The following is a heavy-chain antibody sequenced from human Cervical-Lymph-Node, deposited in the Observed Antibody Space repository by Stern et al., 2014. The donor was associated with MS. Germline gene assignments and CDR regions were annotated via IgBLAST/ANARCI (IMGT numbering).Heavy chain of an antibody. J-gene: IGHJ6*02. CDR3: ARSSSPSPYYYYGMDV. Sequence: VQLLESGGGVVQPGRSLRLSCAASGFAFSSYGMHWVRQAPGKGLEWVAVIWYDGSNKYYADSVKGRFTISRDNSKNTLYLQMNSLRAEDTAVYYCARSSSPSPYYYYGMDVWGHGPRSPSP. CDR1: GFAFSSYG. CDR2: IWYDGSNK. D-gene: IGHD6-13*01. V-gene: IGHV3-33*01.